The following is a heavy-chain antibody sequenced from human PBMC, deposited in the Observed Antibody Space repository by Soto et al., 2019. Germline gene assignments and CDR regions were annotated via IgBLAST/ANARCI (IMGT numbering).Heavy chain of an antibody. CDR2: VDYSGTA. Sequence: QVQLQESGPGLVKPXXTLSLTCTVSGGSISNFYWSWIRQPPGKGLEWIGYVDYSGTANYNPSLKSRVSMSVDTSKNQLSLKVTSVTAADTAMYYCARADTAMTTPFDYWGQGTLVTVSS. D-gene: IGHD5-18*01. V-gene: IGHV4-59*12. CDR1: GGSISNFY. J-gene: IGHJ4*02. CDR3: ARADTAMTTPFDY.